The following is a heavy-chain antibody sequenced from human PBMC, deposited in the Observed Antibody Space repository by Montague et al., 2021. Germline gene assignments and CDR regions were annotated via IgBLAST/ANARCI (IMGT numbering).Heavy chain of an antibody. CDR1: GGSFSGYY. D-gene: IGHD2-21*02. V-gene: IGHV4-34*01. J-gene: IGHJ5*02. CDR2: INHSGST. CDR3: ARRGVVTGWFDP. Sequence: SETLSLTCTVYGGSFSGYYWSWICQSPGKGLERIGEINHSGSTNYNPSLKSRVTISVDTSKNQFSLKLSSVTAADTAVYYCARRGVVTGWFDPWGQGTLVTVSS.